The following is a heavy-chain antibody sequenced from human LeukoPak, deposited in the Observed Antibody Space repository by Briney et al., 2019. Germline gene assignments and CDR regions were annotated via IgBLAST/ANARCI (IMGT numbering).Heavy chain of an antibody. D-gene: IGHD5-12*01. Sequence: PSETLSLTCAVYGGSFSGYYWSWIRQPPGKGLEWIGEINHSGSTNYNPSLKSRVTISVDTSKNQFSLKLSSVTAADTAVYYCARAYDSLWITDAFDIWDQGTMVTVSS. J-gene: IGHJ3*02. CDR2: INHSGST. V-gene: IGHV4-34*01. CDR3: ARAYDSLWITDAFDI. CDR1: GGSFSGYY.